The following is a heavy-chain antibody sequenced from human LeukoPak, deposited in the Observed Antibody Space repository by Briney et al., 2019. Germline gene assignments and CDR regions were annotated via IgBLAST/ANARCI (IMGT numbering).Heavy chain of an antibody. D-gene: IGHD3-10*01. J-gene: IGHJ6*02. CDR3: AKDRRYYGSGTAYYGMDV. V-gene: IGHV3-11*01. Sequence: GGSLRLSCAASGFTFSDYYMSWIRQAPGKGLEWVSYISSSGSTIYYADSVKGRFTISRDNSKNTLYLQMNSLRDEDTAVYYCAKDRRYYGSGTAYYGMDVWGQGTTVTVSS. CDR2: ISSSGSTI. CDR1: GFTFSDYY.